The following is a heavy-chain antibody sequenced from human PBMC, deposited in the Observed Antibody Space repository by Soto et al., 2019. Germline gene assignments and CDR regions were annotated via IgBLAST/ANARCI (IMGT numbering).Heavy chain of an antibody. CDR3: AREFSNSPEAFDS. CDR1: GGSVNRDNLY. CDR2: IYYTAST. V-gene: IGHV4-61*01. Sequence: AETLSLTCTVSGGSVNRDNLYWIWILPPQGRGLQWIVYIYYTASTNYNPSLKSRVTISIDTSRNQFSLKLSSVTAADTAVYYCAREFSNSPEAFDSWGQGSRVTV. J-gene: IGHJ4*02. D-gene: IGHD6-6*01.